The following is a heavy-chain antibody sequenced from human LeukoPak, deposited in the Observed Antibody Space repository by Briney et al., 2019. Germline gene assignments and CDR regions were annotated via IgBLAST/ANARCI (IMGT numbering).Heavy chain of an antibody. CDR3: ARHLYGSGLHRIDY. D-gene: IGHD6-19*01. CDR1: GGSFSGYY. J-gene: IGHJ4*02. Sequence: SSETLSLTCAVYGGSFSGYYWSWIRQPPGKGLEWIGEINHSGSTNYNPSLKSRVTISVDTSKNQFSLKLSSVTAADTAVYHCARHLYGSGLHRIDYWGQGTLVTVSS. CDR2: INHSGST. V-gene: IGHV4-34*01.